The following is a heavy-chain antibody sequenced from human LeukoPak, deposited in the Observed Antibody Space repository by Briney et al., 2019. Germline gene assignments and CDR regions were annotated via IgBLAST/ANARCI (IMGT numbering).Heavy chain of an antibody. CDR3: ARVGNDYGGNSGDAFDY. V-gene: IGHV4-59*01. CDR2: IYYSGST. J-gene: IGHJ4*02. D-gene: IGHD4-23*01. Sequence: PSETLSLTCTGSGGSISSYYWSWIRQPPGKGLEWIGYIYYSGSTNYNPSLKSRVTISVDTSKNQFSLKLSSVTAADTAVYYCARVGNDYGGNSGDAFDYWGQGTLVTVSS. CDR1: GGSISSYY.